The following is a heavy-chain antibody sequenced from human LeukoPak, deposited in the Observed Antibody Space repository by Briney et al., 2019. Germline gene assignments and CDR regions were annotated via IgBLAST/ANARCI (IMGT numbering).Heavy chain of an antibody. D-gene: IGHD3-16*02. V-gene: IGHV1-46*01. CDR1: GYTFTSYY. CDR2: INPTGGST. CDR3: ALGLSHEGAFDI. J-gene: IGHJ3*02. Sequence: GASVKVSCKASGYTFTSYYMHWVRQAPGQGLEWMGLINPTGGSTGYAQKFQGRVTMTRDMSTSTDYMELSSLRSEDTAIYYCALGLSHEGAFDIWGQGTMVTVSS.